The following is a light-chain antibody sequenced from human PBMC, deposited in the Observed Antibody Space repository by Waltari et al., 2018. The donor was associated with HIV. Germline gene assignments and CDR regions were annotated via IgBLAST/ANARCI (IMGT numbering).Light chain of an antibody. J-gene: IGLJ3*02. Sequence: QSVLTQPPSVSGAPGQTVTISCTGRSSNIGARAHFDVHWYQQLPGTAPKLLIYGTTNRPSGVPDRFSGSKSGASASLAITGLQAEDEADYYCQSYDTRLSGSVFGGGTKLTVL. CDR1: SSNIGARAHFD. CDR3: QSYDTRLSGSV. CDR2: GTT. V-gene: IGLV1-40*01.